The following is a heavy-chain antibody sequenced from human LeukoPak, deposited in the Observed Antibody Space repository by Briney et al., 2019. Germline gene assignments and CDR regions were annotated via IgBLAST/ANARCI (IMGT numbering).Heavy chain of an antibody. CDR2: IKQNGGEK. J-gene: IGHJ4*02. Sequence: GGSLRLSCAASGFTFSSFWMSWVRQAPEKGPEWVANIKQNGGEKNYVDSVKGRFTISRDNAKNSLYLQMNSLRAEDTAVYYCARARQNDCWGQGTLVTVSS. CDR3: ARARQNDC. CDR1: GFTFSSFW. V-gene: IGHV3-7*04.